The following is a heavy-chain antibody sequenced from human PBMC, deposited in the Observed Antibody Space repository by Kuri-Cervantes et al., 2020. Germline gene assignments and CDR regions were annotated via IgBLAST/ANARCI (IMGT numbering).Heavy chain of an antibody. V-gene: IGHV1-2*02. CDR3: ARGGEKYYYDSSGPPRNGMDV. Sequence: ASVKVSCKASGYTFTGYYMHWVRQAPGQGLAWMGWINPNSGGTNYAQKFQGRVTMTRDTSISTAYMELSRLRSDDMAVYYCARGGEKYYYDSSGPPRNGMDVWGRGTTVTVFS. CDR1: GYTFTGYY. CDR2: INPNSGGT. D-gene: IGHD3-22*01. J-gene: IGHJ6*02.